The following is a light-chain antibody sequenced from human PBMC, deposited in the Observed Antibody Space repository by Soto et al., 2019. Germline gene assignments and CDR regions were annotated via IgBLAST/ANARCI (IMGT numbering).Light chain of an antibody. Sequence: LTQPASVSGSPGQSITISCTGTSSIIGSHDLVSWYQQHPAEAPKLMIYEVTKRPSGVSDRFSGSKSGNTASLTISGLQAEDEADYFCCSYAGSSTFVFGTGTKVTVL. J-gene: IGLJ1*01. CDR3: CSYAGSSTFV. CDR1: SSIIGSHDL. V-gene: IGLV2-23*02. CDR2: EVT.